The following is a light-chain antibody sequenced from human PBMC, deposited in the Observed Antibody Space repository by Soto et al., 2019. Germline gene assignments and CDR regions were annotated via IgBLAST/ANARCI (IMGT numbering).Light chain of an antibody. CDR2: AAS. CDR1: QDISSY. Sequence: DIQLTQSPSFLSASVGDRVTITCRASQDISSYLAWYQQKPGRAPKVLIYAASTLQSGVSSRFSGSGSGTAVTLTISSLQPEDFATYCCQHLSNYPVTFGGGTKVEIK. CDR3: QHLSNYPVT. V-gene: IGKV1-9*01. J-gene: IGKJ4*01.